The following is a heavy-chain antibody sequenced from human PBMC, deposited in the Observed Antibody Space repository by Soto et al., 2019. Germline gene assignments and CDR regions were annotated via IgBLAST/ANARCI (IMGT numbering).Heavy chain of an antibody. CDR2: ISDSGGNT. CDR1: GFTFSFYA. J-gene: IGHJ4*02. D-gene: IGHD2-2*01. CDR3: APLGYCSDTSCYDPDY. V-gene: IGHV3-23*01. Sequence: SLRLSCAASGFTFSFYAMSWVRPAPGRGLEWVSTISDSGGNTYYADSVKGRFTVSRDNSKNTLYLQMNSLRAEDTAVYYCAPLGYCSDTSCYDPDYWGQGTLVTVSS.